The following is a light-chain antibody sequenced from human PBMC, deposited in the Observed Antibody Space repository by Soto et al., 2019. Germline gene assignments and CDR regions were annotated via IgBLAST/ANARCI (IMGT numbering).Light chain of an antibody. CDR2: VAS. J-gene: IGKJ5*01. Sequence: DIQMTQSPSSLSASVGDRVTITCRASQRISTYLNWYQQKPGQAPKLLIYVASLLQSGVPSRFSGSGSGTDFTLTISSLQPEDFATYYCQQSYSTPSITFGQGTRLEI. V-gene: IGKV1-39*01. CDR1: QRISTY. CDR3: QQSYSTPSIT.